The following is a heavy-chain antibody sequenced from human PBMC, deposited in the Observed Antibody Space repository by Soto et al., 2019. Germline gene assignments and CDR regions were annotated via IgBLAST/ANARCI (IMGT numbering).Heavy chain of an antibody. CDR3: AKDFRPGLIVPTKSGFDP. CDR2: TSNGGNT. V-gene: IGHV3-23*01. D-gene: IGHD2-15*01. J-gene: IGHJ5*02. CDR1: GFPFSTYA. Sequence: EVQLLESGGGLVQRGGSLRLSCEASGFPFSTYAMTWVRQVPGKGLEWVSTTSNGGNTEFAESVRGRFTVFRDNSKNTIYLQMSSLRDEDSAIYFCAKDFRPGLIVPTKSGFDPWGQGTPVTVSS.